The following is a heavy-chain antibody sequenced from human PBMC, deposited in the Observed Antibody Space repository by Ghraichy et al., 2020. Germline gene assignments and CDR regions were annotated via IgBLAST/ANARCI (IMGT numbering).Heavy chain of an antibody. CDR2: IYYSGST. Sequence: ETLSLTCTVSGGSISSYYWSWIRQPPGKGLEWIGYIYYSGSTNYNPSLKSRVTISVDTSKNQFSLKLSSVTAADTAVYYCARDQGSGWYGYYYYYGMDVWGQGTTVTVSS. CDR3: ARDQGSGWYGYYYYYGMDV. J-gene: IGHJ6*02. CDR1: GGSISSYY. D-gene: IGHD6-19*01. V-gene: IGHV4-59*01.